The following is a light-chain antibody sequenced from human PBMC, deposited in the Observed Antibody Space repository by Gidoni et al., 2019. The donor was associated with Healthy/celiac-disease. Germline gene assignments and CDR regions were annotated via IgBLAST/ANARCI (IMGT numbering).Light chain of an antibody. J-gene: IGKJ3*01. Sequence: EIVLTQSPAILSLSPGERATLSCRASQSVSSYLAWYQQKPGQAPRLLIYDASNRATGIPARFSGSGSGTDFTLTISSLEPEDFAVYYCQQRSNWPPGFTFDPGTKVDIK. CDR2: DAS. CDR3: QQRSNWPPGFT. V-gene: IGKV3-11*01. CDR1: QSVSSY.